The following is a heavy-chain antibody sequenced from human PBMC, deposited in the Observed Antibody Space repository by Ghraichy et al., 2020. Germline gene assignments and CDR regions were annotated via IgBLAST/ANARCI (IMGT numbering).Heavy chain of an antibody. CDR3: ARGTGVEGTVVVLFDY. CDR1: GFTFSRYW. Sequence: GGSLRLSCAASGFTFSRYWMHWVRQAPGKGLVWVSRINSDGSSTSYADSVKGRFTISRDNAKNTLYLQMNSLRDEDTALYYCARGTGVEGTVVVLFDYWGQGTLVTVSS. D-gene: IGHD1-26*01. V-gene: IGHV3-74*01. J-gene: IGHJ4*02. CDR2: INSDGSST.